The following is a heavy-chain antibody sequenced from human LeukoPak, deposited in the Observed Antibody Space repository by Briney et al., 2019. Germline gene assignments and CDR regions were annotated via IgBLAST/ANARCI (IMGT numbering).Heavy chain of an antibody. D-gene: IGHD3-10*01. CDR3: GCFSDYYGSGSYYNADAFDI. CDR1: GFTFSSYG. J-gene: IGHJ3*02. V-gene: IGHV3-33*01. Sequence: PGRSLRLSCAASGFTFSSYGMHWVRQAPGKGLEWVAVIWYDGSNKYYADSVKGRFTISRDNSKNTLYLQMNSLRTEDTAVYYCGCFSDYYGSGSYYNADAFDIWGQGTMVTVSS. CDR2: IWYDGSNK.